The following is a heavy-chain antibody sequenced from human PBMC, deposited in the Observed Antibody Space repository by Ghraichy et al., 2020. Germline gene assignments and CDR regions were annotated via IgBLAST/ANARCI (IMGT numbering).Heavy chain of an antibody. Sequence: TLSLTCTVSGGSISSGGYYWSWIRQHPGKGLELIGYIYYSGSTYYNPSLKSRVTISVDTSKNQFFLKLSSVTAADTAVYYCARDRYGSGSYYRVGNWFDPWGQGTLVTVSS. J-gene: IGHJ5*02. CDR1: GGSISSGGYY. CDR3: ARDRYGSGSYYRVGNWFDP. D-gene: IGHD3-10*01. CDR2: IYYSGST. V-gene: IGHV4-31*03.